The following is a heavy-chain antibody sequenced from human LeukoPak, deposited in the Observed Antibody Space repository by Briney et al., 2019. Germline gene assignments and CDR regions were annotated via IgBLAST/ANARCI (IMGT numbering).Heavy chain of an antibody. D-gene: IGHD1-26*01. CDR1: RYKFASYW. Sequence: GESLKISCQGSRYKFASYWIGWVRQMPGKGLEWMGIIYPGDSDTRYSPSFQGQVTISADKSISTAYLQWSSLKASDTAMYYCARVDISGRGGDYYYYGMDVWGQGTTVTVSS. CDR3: ARVDISGRGGDYYYYGMDV. CDR2: IYPGDSDT. J-gene: IGHJ6*02. V-gene: IGHV5-51*01.